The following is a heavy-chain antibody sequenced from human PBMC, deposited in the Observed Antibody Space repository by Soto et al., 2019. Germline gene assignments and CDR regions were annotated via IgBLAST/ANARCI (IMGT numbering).Heavy chain of an antibody. CDR1: GYSFTSYW. J-gene: IGHJ6*02. V-gene: IGHV5-51*01. CDR3: ARSTGAVGTKRNYYYYGMDV. Sequence: LGEYLKISCKGSGYSFTSYWIGWVRQMPGKGLEWMGIIYPGDSDTRYSPSFQGQVTISADKSISTAYLQWSSLKASDTAMYYCARSTGAVGTKRNYYYYGMDVCGQGTTVTVSS. D-gene: IGHD1-26*01. CDR2: IYPGDSDT.